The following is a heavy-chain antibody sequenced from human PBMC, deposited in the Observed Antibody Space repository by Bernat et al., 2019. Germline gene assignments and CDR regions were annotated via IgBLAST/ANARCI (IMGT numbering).Heavy chain of an antibody. J-gene: IGHJ6*02. D-gene: IGHD3-10*01. CDR2: IKSKTDGGTT. CDR1: GFTFSNAW. Sequence: EVQLVESGGGLVKPGGSLRLSCAASGFTFSNAWMSWVRQAPGKGLEWVGRIKSKTDGGTTDYAAPVKGRFTISRDDSKNTLYLQMNSLKTEDTAVYYCTTEYGFGEAYYYSGMDVWGQGTTVTVSS. CDR3: TTEYGFGEAYYYSGMDV. V-gene: IGHV3-15*01.